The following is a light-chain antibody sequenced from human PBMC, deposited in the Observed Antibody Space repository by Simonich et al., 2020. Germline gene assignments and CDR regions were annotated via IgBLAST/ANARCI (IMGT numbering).Light chain of an antibody. J-gene: IGKJ1*01. V-gene: IGKV1-5*03. CDR3: QQYNSYSKT. Sequence: DIQMTQSPSTLSASVGDRVTITCRASTGISSWLAWYQQKPGKAPKLLIHKASSLESWVPSRFSGSGSGTEFTLTISSLQPDDFATYYCQQYNSYSKTFGQGTKVEIK. CDR1: TGISSW. CDR2: KAS.